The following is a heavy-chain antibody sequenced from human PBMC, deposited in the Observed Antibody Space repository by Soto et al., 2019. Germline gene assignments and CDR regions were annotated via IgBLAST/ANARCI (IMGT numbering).Heavy chain of an antibody. D-gene: IGHD6-13*01. CDR3: ARGHRSTWYAVDH. J-gene: IGHJ4*02. V-gene: IGHV1-46*01. CDR2: INPSGGRA. CDR1: GYIFTGSY. Sequence: RASMKVSCKASGYIFTGSYIHWVRLAPGQGLEWMGGINPSGGRATYPQKFLGRVTLIRDTSSSTVEMELSSLRSEDTALYFCARGHRSTWYAVDHWGQGXQVTVYS.